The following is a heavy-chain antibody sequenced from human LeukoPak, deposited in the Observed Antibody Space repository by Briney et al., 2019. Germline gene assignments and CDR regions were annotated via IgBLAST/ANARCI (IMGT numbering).Heavy chain of an antibody. D-gene: IGHD2-8*01. CDR2: ISGSGTI. CDR3: ARGHHNGDY. V-gene: IGHV3-48*03. Sequence: QPGGSLRLSCAASGFTFSSYEMNWVRQAPGKGLEWVSYISGSGTIHYADSVKGRFTISRDNAKNSLYLQMNSLRAEDTAVYYCARGHHNGDYWGQGTLVTVSS. J-gene: IGHJ4*02. CDR1: GFTFSSYE.